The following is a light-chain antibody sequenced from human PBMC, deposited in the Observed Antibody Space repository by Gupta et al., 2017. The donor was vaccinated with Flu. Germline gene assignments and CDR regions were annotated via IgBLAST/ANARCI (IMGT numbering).Light chain of an antibody. V-gene: IGKV1-39*01. Sequence: DRVTITCRASHSISNYLNWYQKKPGEDPKLLIYRASSLQSGVPSRFSGSGSGTDFTLTISSLQPEDRASYFCLQSYSTPLLTFGPGTKVDIK. J-gene: IGKJ3*01. CDR1: HSISNY. CDR3: LQSYSTPLLT. CDR2: RAS.